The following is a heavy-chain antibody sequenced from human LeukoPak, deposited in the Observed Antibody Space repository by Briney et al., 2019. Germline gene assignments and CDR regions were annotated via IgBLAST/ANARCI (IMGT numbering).Heavy chain of an antibody. CDR1: GGTFSSYA. CDR2: IIPIFGTA. V-gene: IGHV1-69*01. J-gene: IGHJ6*04. D-gene: IGHD3-3*01. CDR3: ARDAGIFTRLFFGMDV. Sequence: SVKVSCKASGGTFSSYAISWVRQAPGQGLEWMGGIIPIFGTANYAQKFQGRVTITADESTSTAYMELSSLRSEDTAVFYCARDAGIFTRLFFGMDVWGKGTTVSVSS.